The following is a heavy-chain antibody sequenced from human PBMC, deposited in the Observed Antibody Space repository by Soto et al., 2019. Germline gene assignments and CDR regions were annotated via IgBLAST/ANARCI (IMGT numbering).Heavy chain of an antibody. CDR3: TTLYSSSWLKDY. CDR2: IKSKTDGGTT. CDR1: GFTFSNAW. V-gene: IGHV3-15*07. D-gene: IGHD6-13*01. Sequence: GGSLRLSCAASGFTFSNAWMNWVRQAPGKGLEWVGRIKSKTDGGTTDYAAPVKGRFTISRDDSKNTLYLQMNSLKTEDTAVHYCTTLYSSSWLKDYWGQGTLVTVSS. J-gene: IGHJ4*02.